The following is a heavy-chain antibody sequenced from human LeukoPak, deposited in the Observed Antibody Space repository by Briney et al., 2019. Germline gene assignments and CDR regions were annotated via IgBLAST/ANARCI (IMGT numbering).Heavy chain of an antibody. Sequence: SETLSLTCTVSGGFISSSSYYWGWIRQPPGKGLEWIGSIYYSGSTYYNPSLKSRVTISVDTSKNQFSLKLSTGTAADTAVYYCARLGLQFDYWGQGTLVTVSS. CDR2: IYYSGST. V-gene: IGHV4-39*01. CDR3: ARLGLQFDY. J-gene: IGHJ4*02. D-gene: IGHD5-24*01. CDR1: GGFISSSSYY.